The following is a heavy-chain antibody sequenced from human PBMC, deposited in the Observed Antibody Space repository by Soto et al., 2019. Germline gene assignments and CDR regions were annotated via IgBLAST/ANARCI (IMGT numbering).Heavy chain of an antibody. V-gene: IGHV3-7*01. CDR1: GFTFNIYA. D-gene: IGHD4-17*01. CDR3: ARNRDYAFDY. CDR2: IKQDGSDK. Sequence: GGSLRLSCAASGFTFNIYAMTWVRQAPGKGLEWVAIIKQDGSDKYYVDSVKGRFTISRDNAKNSLYLQMNSLRTEDAAVYYCARNRDYAFDYWGRGTLVTVSS. J-gene: IGHJ4*02.